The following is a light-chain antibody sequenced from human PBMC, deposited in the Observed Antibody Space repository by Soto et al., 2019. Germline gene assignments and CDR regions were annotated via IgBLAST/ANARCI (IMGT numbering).Light chain of an antibody. V-gene: IGLV2-23*01. CDR2: EGS. CDR3: CSYAGTTSYV. CDR1: SSDIGSHNL. Sequence: QSALTQPASVSGSPGQSITISCTGISSDIGSHNLVSWYQQHPGKAPKLMIHEGSKRPSGVSNRFSASKSGNTASLTISGLQAEDEADYYCCSYAGTTSYVFGTGIKLTVL. J-gene: IGLJ1*01.